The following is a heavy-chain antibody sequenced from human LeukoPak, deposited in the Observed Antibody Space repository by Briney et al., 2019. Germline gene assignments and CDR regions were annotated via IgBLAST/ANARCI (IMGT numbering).Heavy chain of an antibody. J-gene: IGHJ3*02. V-gene: IGHV3-23*01. CDR1: GFTFSSYA. Sequence: PGGSLRLSCAAPGFTFSSYAMSWVRQAPGKGLEWVSVISGSGGSTYYTDSAKGRFTISRENSKNTVYLQMNSLRAEDTAVYFCARVRLDRSERNLDAFENWGQGTMVTVSS. D-gene: IGHD1-14*01. CDR3: ARVRLDRSERNLDAFEN. CDR2: ISGSGGST.